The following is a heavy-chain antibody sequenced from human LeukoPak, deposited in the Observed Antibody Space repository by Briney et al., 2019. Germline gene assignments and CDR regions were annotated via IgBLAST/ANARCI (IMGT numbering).Heavy chain of an antibody. D-gene: IGHD2-2*01. CDR3: ARHRRDIVVVPAARNYYYYYHMDV. Sequence: SETLSLTCAVYGGSFSGYYWSWIRQPPGKGLEWIGEINHSGSTNYNPSLKSRVTISVDTSKNQFSLKLSSVTAADTAVYYCARHRRDIVVVPAARNYYYYYHMDVWGKGTTVTISS. CDR2: INHSGST. V-gene: IGHV4-34*01. J-gene: IGHJ6*03. CDR1: GGSFSGYY.